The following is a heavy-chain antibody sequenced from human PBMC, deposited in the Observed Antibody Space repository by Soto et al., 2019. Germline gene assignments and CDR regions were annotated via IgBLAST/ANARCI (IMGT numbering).Heavy chain of an antibody. D-gene: IGHD3-3*01. J-gene: IGHJ5*01. V-gene: IGHV4-31*03. CDR3: SIGPAGDFAGHNWFDS. CDR2: FYYSGST. CDR1: GGSISRGGYS. Sequence: PSETLSLPCTVSGGSISRGGYSWAWFRKPPGKGQEWFGYFYYSGSTYYNPPLNSRVPIPVDTSNNHFSLKLTSVTPADTPVYYCSIGPAGDFAGHNWFDSWGQGTLVTVSS.